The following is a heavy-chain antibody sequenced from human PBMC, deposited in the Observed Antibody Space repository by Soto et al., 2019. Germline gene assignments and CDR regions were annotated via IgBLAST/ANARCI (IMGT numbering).Heavy chain of an antibody. V-gene: IGHV3-30*03. D-gene: IGHD2-15*01. CDR2: ISYDGSNK. CDR1: GFTFSSYG. Sequence: GGSLRLSCAASGFTFSSYGMHWVRQAPGKGLEWVAVISYDGSNKYYADSVKGRFTISRDNSKNTLYLQMNSLRAEDTAVYYCASDIVVVVAAMPFDYWGQGTLVTVSS. CDR3: ASDIVVVVAAMPFDY. J-gene: IGHJ4*02.